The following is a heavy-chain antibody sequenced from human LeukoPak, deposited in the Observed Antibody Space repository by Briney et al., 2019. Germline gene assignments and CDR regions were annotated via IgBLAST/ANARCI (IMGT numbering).Heavy chain of an antibody. CDR3: AKGLKWELLGRFDY. J-gene: IGHJ4*02. Sequence: PGGSLRLSCAASGFTFSSYAMYWVRQAPGKGLEWVAVISYDRSNKYYADSVKGRFTISRDNSKNTLYLQMNSLRAEDTAVYYCAKGLKWELLGRFDYWGQGTLVTVSS. CDR2: ISYDRSNK. D-gene: IGHD1-26*01. CDR1: GFTFSSYA. V-gene: IGHV3-30*04.